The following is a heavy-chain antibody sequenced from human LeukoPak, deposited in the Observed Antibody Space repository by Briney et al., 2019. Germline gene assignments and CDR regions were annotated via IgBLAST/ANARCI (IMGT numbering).Heavy chain of an antibody. CDR1: GFTFSSYS. CDR3: ARALPSPLYSGSYADAFDI. D-gene: IGHD1-26*01. V-gene: IGHV3-21*01. CDR2: ISSSSSYI. J-gene: IGHJ3*02. Sequence: GGSLRLSCSVSGFTFSSYSMNWVRQAPGKGLEWVSSISSSSSYIYYADSVKGRFTISRDNAKNSLYLQMNSLRAEDTAVYYCARALPSPLYSGSYADAFDIWGQGTMVTVSS.